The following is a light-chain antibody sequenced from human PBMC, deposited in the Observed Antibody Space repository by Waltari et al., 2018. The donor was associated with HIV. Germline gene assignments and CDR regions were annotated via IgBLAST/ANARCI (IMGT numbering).Light chain of an antibody. J-gene: IGLJ3*02. CDR3: QSYDNSVSDSVV. V-gene: IGLV1-40*01. Sequence: QSVLTQPPSVSGAPGPRVTISCTGSSNIGAGYDVPWYQQLPGTAPQLLIYGANNRPSGVPDRFSGSKSGASASLAIAGLQAEDEADYYCQSYDNSVSDSVVFGGGTKVTVL. CDR2: GAN. CDR1: SSNIGAGYD.